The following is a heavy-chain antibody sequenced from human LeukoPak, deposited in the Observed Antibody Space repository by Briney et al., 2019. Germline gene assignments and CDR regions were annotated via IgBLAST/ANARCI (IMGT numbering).Heavy chain of an antibody. D-gene: IGHD3-9*01. V-gene: IGHV3-21*01. J-gene: IGHJ4*02. CDR3: ARALTYYDILTGYYLDY. CDR2: ISSSSSYI. Sequence: GGSLRLSCAASGFTFSSYSMNWVRQAPGKGLEWVSSISSSSSYIYYADSVKGRFTISRDDAKSSLYLQMNSLRAEDTAVYYCARALTYYDILTGYYLDYWGQGTLVTVSS. CDR1: GFTFSSYS.